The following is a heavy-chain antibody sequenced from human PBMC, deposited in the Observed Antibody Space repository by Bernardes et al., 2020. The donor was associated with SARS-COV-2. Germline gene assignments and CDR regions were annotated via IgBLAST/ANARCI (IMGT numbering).Heavy chain of an antibody. CDR1: GFTFSSYG. J-gene: IGHJ3*02. D-gene: IGHD3-22*01. CDR3: ARGYYDSSGQDAFDI. Sequence: GGSLRLSCAASGFTFSSYGMHWVRQAPGKGLEWVVVIWYDGSNKYYADSVKGRFTISRDNSKNTLYLQMNSLRAEDTAVYYCARGYYDSSGQDAFDIWGQGTMVTVSS. V-gene: IGHV3-33*01. CDR2: IWYDGSNK.